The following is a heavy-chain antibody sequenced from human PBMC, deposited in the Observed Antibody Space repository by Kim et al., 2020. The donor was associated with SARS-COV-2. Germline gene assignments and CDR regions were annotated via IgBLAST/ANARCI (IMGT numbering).Heavy chain of an antibody. V-gene: IGHV3-30*04. J-gene: IGHJ6*02. Sequence: GGSLRLSCAASGFTFSSYAMHWVRQAPGKGLEWVAVISYDGSNKYYADSVKGRFTISRDNSKNTLYLQMNSLRAEDTAVYYCARDVDETYKGEDTAMEDYYYGMDVWGQGTTVTVSS. CDR1: GFTFSSYA. CDR2: ISYDGSNK. D-gene: IGHD5-18*01. CDR3: ARDVDETYKGEDTAMEDYYYGMDV.